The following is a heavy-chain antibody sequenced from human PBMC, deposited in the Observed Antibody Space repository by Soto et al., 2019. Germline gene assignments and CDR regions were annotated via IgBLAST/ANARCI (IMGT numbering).Heavy chain of an antibody. Sequence: EVQLVGSGGGLVKPGGSLRLSCAASGFSFSTYNMNWVRQAPGKGLEWVSSIDASSTHIYYADSVKGRFTISRDNGKSSLYLQMDSLRAEDTALYYCVRQQYDFLVDPWGQGTLVTVSS. CDR3: VRQQYDFLVDP. V-gene: IGHV3-21*01. CDR2: IDASSTHI. D-gene: IGHD3-16*01. CDR1: GFSFSTYN. J-gene: IGHJ5*02.